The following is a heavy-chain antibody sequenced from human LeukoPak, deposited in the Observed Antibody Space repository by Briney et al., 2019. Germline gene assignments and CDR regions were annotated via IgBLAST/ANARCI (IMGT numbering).Heavy chain of an antibody. CDR3: AKDSYSKGDY. CDR1: GFTFSRFT. CDR2: ISSNSAYI. J-gene: IGHJ4*02. V-gene: IGHV3-21*01. D-gene: IGHD4-11*01. Sequence: GGPLRLSCAASGFTFSRFTMNWVRQAPGKGLEWVSAISSNSAYIYYEESMEGRFTISRDNAKNSVYLQMSSLRAEDTAVYYCAKDSYSKGDYWGQGTLVTVSS.